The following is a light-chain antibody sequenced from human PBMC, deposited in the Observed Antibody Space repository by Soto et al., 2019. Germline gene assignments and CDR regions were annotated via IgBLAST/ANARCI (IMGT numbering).Light chain of an antibody. J-gene: IGKJ4*01. CDR3: QQFHNYPLT. CDR2: DIS. CDR1: QGISSA. Sequence: AIQFTQSPSSLSASVGDRVTISCRASQGISSALAWYQQKPGKPPKILIYDISSLESGVPSRFSGSVSGTDFTLTIGSLQPEDFATYYCQQFHNYPLTFGGGTKVEIK. V-gene: IGKV1D-13*01.